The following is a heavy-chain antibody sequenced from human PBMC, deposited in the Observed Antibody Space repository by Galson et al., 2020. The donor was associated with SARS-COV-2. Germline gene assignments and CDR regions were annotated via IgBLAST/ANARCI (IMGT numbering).Heavy chain of an antibody. CDR2: VNHSGRT. CDR1: NGSFSGYY. J-gene: IGHJ6*03. CDR3: ARGVIPADLGYYYYYYYMDV. V-gene: IGHV4-34*01. Sequence: SETLSLTCVVYNGSFSGYYWTWLRQPPGKGLEWIREVNHSGRTNYSPSLKSRVTISLDTSANQFSLTLSSLTAADTAVYYCARGVIPADLGYYYYYYYMDVWGEGTTVTVSS. D-gene: IGHD2-2*01.